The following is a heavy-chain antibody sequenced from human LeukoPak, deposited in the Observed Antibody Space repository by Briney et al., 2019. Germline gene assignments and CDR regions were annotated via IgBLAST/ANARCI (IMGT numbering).Heavy chain of an antibody. CDR1: GYSISSGYY. Sequence: SETLSLTRTVSGYSISSGYYWGWIRQPPGKGLEWIGSIYHSGSTYYNPSLKSRVTISVDTSKNQFSLKLSSVTAADTAVYYCAREGPLWFGELLPIPYYFDYWGQGTLVTVSS. D-gene: IGHD3-10*01. J-gene: IGHJ4*02. CDR3: AREGPLWFGELLPIPYYFDY. V-gene: IGHV4-38-2*02. CDR2: IYHSGST.